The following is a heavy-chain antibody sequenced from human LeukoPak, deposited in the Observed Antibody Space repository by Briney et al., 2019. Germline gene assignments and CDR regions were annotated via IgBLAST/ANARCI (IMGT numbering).Heavy chain of an antibody. CDR2: IYHSGST. CDR3: VSNGWYSLEY. D-gene: IGHD6-19*01. J-gene: IGHJ4*02. V-gene: IGHV4-4*02. Sequence: SGTLSLTCAVSGGSISGSNWWSWVRQAPGKGLEWIGEIYHSGSTNYNPSLKGRVTISVDKSKNQLSLRLNSVTAADTAVYYCVSNGWYSLEYWGQGTLVTVSS. CDR1: GGSISGSNW.